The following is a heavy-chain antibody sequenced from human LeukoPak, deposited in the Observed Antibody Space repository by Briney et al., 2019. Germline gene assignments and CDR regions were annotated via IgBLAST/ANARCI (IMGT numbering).Heavy chain of an antibody. J-gene: IGHJ3*02. V-gene: IGHV4-39*07. CDR1: GGSISSYY. D-gene: IGHD3-22*01. CDR3: ARTNRYYYDSSGSLAFDI. Sequence: SETLSLTCTVSGGSISSYYWSWIRQPPGKGLEWIGSIYYSGSTYYNPSLKSRVTISVDTSKNQFSLKLSSVTAADTAVYYCARTNRYYYDSSGSLAFDIWGQGTMVTVSS. CDR2: IYYSGST.